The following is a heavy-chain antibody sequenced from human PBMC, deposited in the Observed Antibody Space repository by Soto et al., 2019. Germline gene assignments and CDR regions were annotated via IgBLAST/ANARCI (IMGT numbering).Heavy chain of an antibody. D-gene: IGHD5-12*01. CDR2: INPNSGGT. J-gene: IGHJ5*02. CDR1: GYTFTGYY. Sequence: ASVKVSCKASGYTFTGYYMHWVRQAPGQGLEWMGWINPNSGGTNYAQKFQGWVTMTRDTSISTAYMELSRLRSDDTAVYYCARYGEWLRLSWFDPWGQGTLVTVSS. CDR3: ARYGEWLRLSWFDP. V-gene: IGHV1-2*04.